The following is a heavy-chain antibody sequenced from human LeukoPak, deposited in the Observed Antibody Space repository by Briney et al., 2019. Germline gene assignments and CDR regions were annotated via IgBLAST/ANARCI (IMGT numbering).Heavy chain of an antibody. V-gene: IGHV3-9*01. J-gene: IGHJ4*02. CDR1: GFTFDDYA. CDR3: AKANSITMVRGVIIGY. Sequence: GGSLRLSCAASGFTFDDYAMHWVRQAPGKGLEWVSGISWNSGSIGYADSVKGRFTISRDNAKNSLYLQMNSLRAEDTALYYCAKANSITMVRGVIIGYWGQGTLVTVSS. D-gene: IGHD3-10*01. CDR2: ISWNSGSI.